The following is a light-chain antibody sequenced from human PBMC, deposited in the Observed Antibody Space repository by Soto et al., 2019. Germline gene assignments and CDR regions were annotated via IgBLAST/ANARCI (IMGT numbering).Light chain of an antibody. CDR1: QGIGTY. CDR3: QQRSNWPPEYT. V-gene: IGKV1-9*01. Sequence: IQLTQSPSSLSASVGDRVTVTCRASQGIGTYLVWYQQKSGKAPTVLIYASSTLQTGVPSRFSGSGSGTDFSLTISSLHPEDVATYYCQQRSNWPPEYTFGQGTKLEIK. J-gene: IGKJ2*01. CDR2: ASS.